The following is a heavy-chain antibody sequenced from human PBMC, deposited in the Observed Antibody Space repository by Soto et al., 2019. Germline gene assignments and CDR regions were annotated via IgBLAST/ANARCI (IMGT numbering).Heavy chain of an antibody. CDR3: VKPPVIKASYSYYEMDV. CDR1: GFTFGTYP. D-gene: IGHD4-4*01. Sequence: GGSLRLSCAASGFTFGTYPMSWVRQAPGKGLEWVSGISGSGISTYYTDSVKGRFTISRDNSKNTVFLQTNSLRDEDTAVYYCVKPPVIKASYSYYEMDVWGQGTTAPVSS. CDR2: ISGSGIST. J-gene: IGHJ6*02. V-gene: IGHV3-23*01.